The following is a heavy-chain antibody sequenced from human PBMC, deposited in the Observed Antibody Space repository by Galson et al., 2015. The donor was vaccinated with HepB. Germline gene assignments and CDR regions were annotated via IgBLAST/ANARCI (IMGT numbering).Heavy chain of an antibody. D-gene: IGHD1-26*01. CDR3: AKVRGSYPDY. CDR2: ISSSGGSI. Sequence: SLRLSCAASGFTLSSYAMSWVRQAPGKGLEWVSSISSSGGSIYYADSVKGRFTISRDNSKNTLYLQMNSLRAEDTAVYYCAKVRGSYPDYWGQGTLVTVSS. CDR1: GFTLSSYA. V-gene: IGHV3-23*01. J-gene: IGHJ4*02.